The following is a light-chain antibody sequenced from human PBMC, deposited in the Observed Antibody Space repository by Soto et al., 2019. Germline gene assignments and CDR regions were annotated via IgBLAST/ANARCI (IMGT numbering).Light chain of an antibody. J-gene: IGLJ1*01. V-gene: IGLV2-23*01. CDR2: EGS. CDR1: SSDVGSYNL. Sequence: QSVLTQPASVSGSPGQSITISCTGTSSDVGSYNLASWYQQHPGKAPKLMIYEGSKRPSGVSNRFSGSKSGNTASLTISGLQAEDEADYYCCSYAGSSTLNYVFGTGTKSTS. CDR3: CSYAGSSTLNYV.